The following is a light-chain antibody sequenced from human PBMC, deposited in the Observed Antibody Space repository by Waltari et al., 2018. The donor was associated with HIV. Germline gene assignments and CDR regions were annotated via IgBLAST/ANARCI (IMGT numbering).Light chain of an antibody. J-gene: IGLJ2*01. CDR3: SSFITTTTHVV. CDR2: EVS. V-gene: IGLV2-14*01. CDR1: NSDIGGYNS. Sequence: QSALTQPASVSGSLGQSVPISCTAANSDIGGYNSVPWYQQHPGKAPKLIIHEVSNRPSGVSDRFSGSKSGNTASLTISGLQAEDESDYYCSSFITTTTHVVFGGGTRLTVL.